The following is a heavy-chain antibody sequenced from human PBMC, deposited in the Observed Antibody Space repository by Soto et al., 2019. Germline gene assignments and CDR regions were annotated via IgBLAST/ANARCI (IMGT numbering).Heavy chain of an antibody. Sequence: ASVKVSCKASGYTFTSYDINWVRQATGQGLEWMGWMNPNSGNTGYARKFQGRVTMTRNTSISTAYMELSSLRSEDTAVYYCARGTRYCSSTSCPRTSFDIWGQGTMVTVSS. V-gene: IGHV1-8*01. D-gene: IGHD2-2*01. CDR1: GYTFTSYD. CDR3: ARGTRYCSSTSCPRTSFDI. J-gene: IGHJ3*02. CDR2: MNPNSGNT.